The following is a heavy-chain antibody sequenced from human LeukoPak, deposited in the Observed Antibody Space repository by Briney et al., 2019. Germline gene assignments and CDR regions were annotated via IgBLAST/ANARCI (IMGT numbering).Heavy chain of an antibody. Sequence: GGSLRLSCAASGFTFSRYWMTWVRQAPGEGLEWVANIKEDGSENSYVESVKGRFTISRDNAKNSLYLQLNSLRAEDTAVYFCARQRYSDYWGQGTLVTVSS. CDR3: ARQRYSDY. D-gene: IGHD1-1*01. J-gene: IGHJ4*02. CDR1: GFTFSRYW. V-gene: IGHV3-7*01. CDR2: IKEDGSEN.